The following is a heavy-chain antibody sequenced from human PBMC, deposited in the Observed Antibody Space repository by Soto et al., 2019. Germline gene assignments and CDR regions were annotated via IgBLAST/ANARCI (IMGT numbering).Heavy chain of an antibody. Sequence: QVQLQESGPGLVKSSQTLSLTCTVSGGSISSGDYFWSWIRQPPGKGLVWIGYIYSTGSTYYNPPLKSRVTISVDTSKNPFSLKLNSVTAADTAVYYCARRMPIDSYPFDYWGQGSLVTVSS. J-gene: IGHJ4*02. D-gene: IGHD2-2*01. V-gene: IGHV4-30-4*01. CDR2: IYSTGST. CDR1: GGSISSGDYF. CDR3: ARRMPIDSYPFDY.